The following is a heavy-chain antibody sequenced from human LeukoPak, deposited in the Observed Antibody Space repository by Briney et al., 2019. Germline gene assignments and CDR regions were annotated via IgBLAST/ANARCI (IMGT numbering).Heavy chain of an antibody. V-gene: IGHV4-59*12. Sequence: SETLSLTCTVSGGSISSYYWSWIRQPPGKGLEWIGYIYYSGSTNYNPSLKSRVTMSVDTSKNQFSLKLSSVTAADTAVYYCARDGGATSFDYWGQGTLVTVSS. CDR2: IYYSGST. D-gene: IGHD1-26*01. CDR1: GGSISSYY. CDR3: ARDGGATSFDY. J-gene: IGHJ4*02.